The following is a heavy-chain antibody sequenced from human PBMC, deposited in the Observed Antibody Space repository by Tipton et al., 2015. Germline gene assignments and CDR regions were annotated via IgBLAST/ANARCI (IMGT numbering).Heavy chain of an antibody. Sequence: SLRLSCVASGFTFDDYGMHWVRQAPGKGLEWVSYISSSGGTLYYADSVKGRFTISRDNAKKSLYLQMNSLRDEDTAVYYCARFDCSGGNCYSDGMDVWGQGTTVTVSS. J-gene: IGHJ6*02. CDR1: GFTFDDYG. CDR2: ISSSGGTL. CDR3: ARFDCSGGNCYSDGMDV. V-gene: IGHV3-48*02. D-gene: IGHD2-15*01.